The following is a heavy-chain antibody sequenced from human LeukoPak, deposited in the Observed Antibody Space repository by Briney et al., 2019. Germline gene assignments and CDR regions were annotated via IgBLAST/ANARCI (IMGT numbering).Heavy chain of an antibody. CDR3: ARVYVGSSTAYPFDH. Sequence: GGSLRLSCAASGFTFSTYWMHWFSQHPGRGLVWVSGISSDASITSYADPVKGRFTISRDNAKNTLYLQMISLRAEDTAVYYCARVYVGSSTAYPFDHWGQGTLVTVSS. J-gene: IGHJ4*02. D-gene: IGHD6-6*01. CDR1: GFTFSTYW. V-gene: IGHV3-74*01. CDR2: ISSDASIT.